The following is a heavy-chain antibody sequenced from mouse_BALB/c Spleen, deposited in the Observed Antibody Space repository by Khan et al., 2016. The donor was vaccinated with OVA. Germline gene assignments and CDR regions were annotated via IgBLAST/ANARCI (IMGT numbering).Heavy chain of an antibody. J-gene: IGHJ3*01. Sequence: QVQLQQSGAELVKPGASVRLSCKSSGYTFTSYYLYWVKQRPGQGLEWIGDINPNNGGTNFNAKFQSKATLTVDKSSSTAYMQLSSLTSEDSAVYYCTRSGYGGFAYWGQGTLVTVSA. CDR2: INPNNGGT. CDR3: TRSGYGGFAY. V-gene: IGHV1S81*02. CDR1: GYTFTSYY. D-gene: IGHD1-1*02.